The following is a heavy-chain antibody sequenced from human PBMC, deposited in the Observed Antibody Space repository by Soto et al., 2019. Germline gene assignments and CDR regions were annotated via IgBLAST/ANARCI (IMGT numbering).Heavy chain of an antibody. V-gene: IGHV3-64*02. CDR2: ISSNGGST. CDR1: GFTFSSYA. J-gene: IGHJ4*02. CDR3: ARGRSGSSINTYFDY. Sequence: EVQLVESGEGLVQPGGSLRLSCAASGFTFSSYAMHWVRQAPGKGLEYVSAISSNGGSTYYADSVKGRFTISRDNSKNTLYLQMGSLRAEDMAVYYGARGRSGSSINTYFDYWGQGTLVTVSS. D-gene: IGHD1-26*01.